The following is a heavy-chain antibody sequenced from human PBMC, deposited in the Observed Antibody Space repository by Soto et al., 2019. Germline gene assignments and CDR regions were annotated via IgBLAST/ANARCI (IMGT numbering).Heavy chain of an antibody. D-gene: IGHD2-8*01. CDR3: ARDRGVLTRFDP. Sequence: QVQLQESGPGLVKPSQTLSLTCTVSGGSISSGDYYWSWISQPPGKGLAWIGYIYYSGSTYYNPSLKSRVTISVDTSKNQFSLKLSSVTAADTAVYYCARDRGVLTRFDPWGQGTLVTVSS. CDR1: GGSISSGDYY. V-gene: IGHV4-30-4*01. CDR2: IYYSGST. J-gene: IGHJ5*02.